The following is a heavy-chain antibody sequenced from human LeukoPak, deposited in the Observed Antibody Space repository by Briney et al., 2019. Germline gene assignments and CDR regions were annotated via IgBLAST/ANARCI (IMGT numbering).Heavy chain of an antibody. CDR2: INHSGST. V-gene: IGHV4-34*01. J-gene: IGHJ5*02. CDR3: ARSPRRPGP. CDR1: GGSFSGYY. Sequence: PSETLSLTCAVYGGSFSGYYWSWIRQPPGKGLEWIGEINHSGSTNYNPSLKSRVTISIDTSKNQLSLKLSSVTAADTAVYYCARSPRRPGPWGQGTLVTVSS.